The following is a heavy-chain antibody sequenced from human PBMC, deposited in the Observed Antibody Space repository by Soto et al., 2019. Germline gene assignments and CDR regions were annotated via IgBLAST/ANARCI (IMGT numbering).Heavy chain of an antibody. Sequence: PGGSLRLSCAASGFTFSSYGMHWVRQAPGKGLEWVAVISYDGSNKYYADSVKGRFTISRDNSKNTLYLQMNSLRAEDTAVYYCAKHYGGISGMDVCGQGTTVTVSS. CDR1: GFTFSSYG. CDR3: AKHYGGISGMDV. CDR2: ISYDGSNK. J-gene: IGHJ6*02. D-gene: IGHD4-17*01. V-gene: IGHV3-30*18.